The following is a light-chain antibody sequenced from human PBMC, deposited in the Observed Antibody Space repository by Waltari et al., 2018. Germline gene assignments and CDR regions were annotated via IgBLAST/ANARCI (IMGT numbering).Light chain of an antibody. J-gene: IGLJ3*02. Sequence: QSAMTQPASVSGSPGQPITIPCTGIASAIDDHDFASWYQHQPGKAPRVIIYDVTNRPSGISHRCSASKSANTASLTISGLQPEDEGDYYCTSQALDGVVLFGGGTQVTV. CDR1: ASAIDDHDF. CDR2: DVT. CDR3: TSQALDGVVL. V-gene: IGLV2-14*03.